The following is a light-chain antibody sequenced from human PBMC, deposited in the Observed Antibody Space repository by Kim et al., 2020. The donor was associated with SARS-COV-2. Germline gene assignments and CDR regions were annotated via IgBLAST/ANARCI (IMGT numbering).Light chain of an antibody. V-gene: IGLV3-19*01. CDR2: GQN. CDR1: NLRTYY. CDR3: KSRDSSGNLLV. Sequence: SSELTQDPAVSVALGQTVKITCQGPNLRTYYANWYQQKPGQAPVLVMFGQNNRPAVIPDRFSGSSSGNTASLTITGDQAEDEADYYCKSRDSSGNLLVFGGGTQLTVL. J-gene: IGLJ2*01.